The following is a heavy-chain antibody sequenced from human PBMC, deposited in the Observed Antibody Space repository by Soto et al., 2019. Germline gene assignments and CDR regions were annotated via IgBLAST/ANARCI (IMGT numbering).Heavy chain of an antibody. CDR1: GFTFGNYG. Sequence: GGSLRLSCAGSGFTFGNYGMHWLRQAPGKGLEWLAVISYDGGDRYYADSVKGRFAISRDNSKNTLYLQMNSLRAEDTAVYYCAKEVSRVTTVGNIHSNAYWGQGTLVTVSS. J-gene: IGHJ4*02. V-gene: IGHV3-30*18. CDR3: AKEVSRVTTVGNIHSNAY. CDR2: ISYDGGDR. D-gene: IGHD4-17*01.